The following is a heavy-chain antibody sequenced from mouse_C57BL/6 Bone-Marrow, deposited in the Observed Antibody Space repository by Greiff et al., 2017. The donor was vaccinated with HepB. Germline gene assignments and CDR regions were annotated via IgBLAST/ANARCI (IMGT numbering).Heavy chain of an antibody. D-gene: IGHD1-1*01. CDR3: ARKGYYGSPFDY. CDR1: GFSLSTFGMG. J-gene: IGHJ2*01. CDR2: IWWDDDK. Sequence: QVTQVSGPGILQPSQTLSLTCSFSGFSLSTFGMGVGWIRQPSGKGLEWLAHIWWDDDKYYNPALKSRLTISKDTSKNQVFLKIANVDTADTATYYCARKGYYGSPFDYWGQGTTLTVSS. V-gene: IGHV8-8*01.